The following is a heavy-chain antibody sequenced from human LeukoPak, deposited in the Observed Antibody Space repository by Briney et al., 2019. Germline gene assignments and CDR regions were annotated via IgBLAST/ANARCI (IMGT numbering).Heavy chain of an antibody. CDR2: IYPGDSDT. J-gene: IGHJ5*02. D-gene: IGHD5-12*01. CDR3: ARLEEEWLRNWFDP. V-gene: IGHV5-51*01. Sequence: GESLKISCKGSGYSFSSYWIGWVRQMPGKGLEWMGIIYPGDSDTRYSPSFQGQVTISADKSITTAYPQWSSLKASDTAMYYCARLEEEWLRNWFDPWGQGTLVTVSS. CDR1: GYSFSSYW.